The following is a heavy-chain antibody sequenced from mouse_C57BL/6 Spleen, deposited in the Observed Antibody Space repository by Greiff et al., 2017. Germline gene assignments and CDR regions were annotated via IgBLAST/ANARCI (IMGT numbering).Heavy chain of an antibody. Sequence: QVQLQQSGAELVKPGASVKISCKASGYAISSYWMNWVKQRTGKGLEWIGQIYPGDGDTNYNGQFKGTATLPAYNSSSTVYRQLSSLTSEDSAVYFCARRGTTVVHYARDYWGQGTSVTVSS. V-gene: IGHV1-80*01. CDR2: IYPGDGDT. CDR3: ARRGTTVVHYARDY. CDR1: GYAISSYW. J-gene: IGHJ4*01. D-gene: IGHD1-1*01.